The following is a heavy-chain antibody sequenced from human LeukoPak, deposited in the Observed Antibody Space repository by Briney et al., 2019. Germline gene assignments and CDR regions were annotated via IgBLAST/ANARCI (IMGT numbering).Heavy chain of an antibody. CDR2: IYTSGST. J-gene: IGHJ4*02. CDR1: GGSISSYY. Sequence: MPSETLSLTCTVSGGSISSYYWSWIRQPPGKGLEWIGYIYTSGSTNYNPSLKSRVTISVDTSKNQFSLKLSSVTAADTAMYYCARRPYGDYEDYWGQGTLVTVSS. V-gene: IGHV4-4*09. CDR3: ARRPYGDYEDY. D-gene: IGHD4-17*01.